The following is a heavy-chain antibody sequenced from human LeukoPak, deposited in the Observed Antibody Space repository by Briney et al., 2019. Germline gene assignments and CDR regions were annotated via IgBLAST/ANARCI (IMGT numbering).Heavy chain of an antibody. V-gene: IGHV1-24*01. CDR1: GYTLTELS. CDR3: ATVKVDSIAVAGTLLDY. Sequence: ASVKVSCKVSGYTLTELSMHWVRQAPGKGLEWMGGFDPEDGETIYAQKFQGRVTMTEDTSTDTAYMELSSLRSEDTAVYYCATVKVDSIAVAGTLLDYWGQGTLVTVSS. CDR2: FDPEDGET. D-gene: IGHD6-19*01. J-gene: IGHJ4*02.